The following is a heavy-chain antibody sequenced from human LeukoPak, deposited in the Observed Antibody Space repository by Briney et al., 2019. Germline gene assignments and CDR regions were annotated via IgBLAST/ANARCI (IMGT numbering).Heavy chain of an antibody. Sequence: GGSLRLSCAASGFTFSSYWMSWVRQAPGKGLEWVANIKQDGSEKYYVDSVKGRFTISRDNAKNSLYPQMNSLRAEDTAVYYCAAQSGYYDFWSGYSPRPFDYWGQGTLVTVSS. CDR1: GFTFSSYW. J-gene: IGHJ4*02. D-gene: IGHD3-3*01. CDR3: AAQSGYYDFWSGYSPRPFDY. V-gene: IGHV3-7*01. CDR2: IKQDGSEK.